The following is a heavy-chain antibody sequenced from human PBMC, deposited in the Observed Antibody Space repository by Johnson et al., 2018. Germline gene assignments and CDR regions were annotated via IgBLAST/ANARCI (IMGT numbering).Heavy chain of an antibody. CDR3: ARRSSLDV. CDR2: IGRSGTTI. CDR1: GFTFSDYY. D-gene: IGHD3-10*01. J-gene: IGHJ6*04. V-gene: IGHV3-11*04. Sequence: VQLVQSGGGLVKPGGSLRLSCSASGFTFSDYYMIWVRQAPGKGLEWVSYIGRSGTTIYYADSVKGRFTISRDNAKNSLYLQLTSLRAEDTAVYYCARRSSLDVWGKGTTVTVSS.